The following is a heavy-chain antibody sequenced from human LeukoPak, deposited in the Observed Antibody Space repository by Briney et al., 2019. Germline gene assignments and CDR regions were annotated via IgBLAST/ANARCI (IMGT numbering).Heavy chain of an antibody. V-gene: IGHV1-69*05. D-gene: IGHD2-21*01. CDR3: ARVPSPADYYFDY. J-gene: IGHJ4*02. CDR2: IIPIFGTA. Sequence: ASVKVSCKASGGTFSSYAISWVRQAPGQGLEWIGGIIPIFGTANYAQKFQGRVTITTDESTSTAYMELSSLRSEDTAVYYCARVPSPADYYFDYWGQGTLVTVSS. CDR1: GGTFSSYA.